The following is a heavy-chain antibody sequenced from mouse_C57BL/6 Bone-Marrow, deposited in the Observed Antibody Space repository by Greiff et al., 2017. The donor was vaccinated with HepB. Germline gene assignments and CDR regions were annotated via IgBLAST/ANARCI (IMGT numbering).Heavy chain of an antibody. CDR1: GYAFSSSW. V-gene: IGHV1-82*01. Sequence: VQLQQSGPELVKPGASVKISCKASGYAFSSSWMNWVKQRPGKGLEWIGRIYPGDGDTNYNGKFKGRATLTADKSSSTAYMQLSSLTSEDSAVYFCARDGSSHWYFDVWGKGTTVTVSS. J-gene: IGHJ1*03. D-gene: IGHD1-1*01. CDR2: IYPGDGDT. CDR3: ARDGSSHWYFDV.